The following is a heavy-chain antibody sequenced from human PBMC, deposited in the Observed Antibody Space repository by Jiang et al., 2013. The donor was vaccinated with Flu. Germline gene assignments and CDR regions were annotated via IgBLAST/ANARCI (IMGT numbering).Heavy chain of an antibody. D-gene: IGHD1-26*01. V-gene: IGHV3-64*02. Sequence: LVQPGGSLRLSCAASEFTFSNHVMHWVRQAPGKGLEYVSAISNNGGSTYYADSVKGRFTISRDNSKNTLYLQMGSLRPEDMAVYYRARSHSGNYFRFDAVDLWGQGTMVTVSS. CDR2: ISNNGGST. CDR1: EFTFSNHV. CDR3: ARSHSGNYFRFDAVDL. J-gene: IGHJ3*01.